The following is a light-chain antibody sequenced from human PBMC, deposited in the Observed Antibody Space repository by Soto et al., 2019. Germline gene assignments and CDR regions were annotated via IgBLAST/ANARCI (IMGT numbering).Light chain of an antibody. CDR3: HQTFTSPPET. Sequence: DSQMIQSPSSLSASVGDRFTITCLAVESISRYVNWYQQKPGIAPKLLVYAASSLQSGVPSRFSGSGSGTDFTLTISSLQREDFATYYCHQTFTSPPETFGQGTKVDIK. CDR1: ESISRY. CDR2: AAS. V-gene: IGKV1-39*01. J-gene: IGKJ1*01.